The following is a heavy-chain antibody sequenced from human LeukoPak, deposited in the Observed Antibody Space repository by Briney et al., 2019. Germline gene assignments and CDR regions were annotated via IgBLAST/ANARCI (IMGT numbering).Heavy chain of an antibody. J-gene: IGHJ4*02. V-gene: IGHV4-39*01. D-gene: IGHD6-6*01. CDR2: IYYSGST. Sequence: PSETLSLTCTVSGGSISSSSYYWGWIRQPPRKGLEWIGSIYYSGSTYYNPSLKSRVTISVDTSKNQFSLKLSSVTAADTAVYYCASYSSSVVFDYWGQGTLVTVSS. CDR3: ASYSSSVVFDY. CDR1: GGSISSSSYY.